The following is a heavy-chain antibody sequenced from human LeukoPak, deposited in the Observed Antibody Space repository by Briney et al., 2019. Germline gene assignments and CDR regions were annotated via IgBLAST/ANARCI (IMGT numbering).Heavy chain of an antibody. Sequence: GGSLRLSCAASGFTFSNYWMSWVRQAPGKGLDWVANINQDGSERYYVDSVKGRFSISRDNAKNSLYLQMNSLRPEDTALYFCAKDAWRRVFYYGMDVWGQGTTVAVSS. D-gene: IGHD5-12*01. CDR1: GFTFSNYW. V-gene: IGHV3-7*03. J-gene: IGHJ6*02. CDR3: AKDAWRRVFYYGMDV. CDR2: INQDGSER.